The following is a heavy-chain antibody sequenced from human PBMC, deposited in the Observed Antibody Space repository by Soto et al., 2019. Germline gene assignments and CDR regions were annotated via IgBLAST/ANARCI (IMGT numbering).Heavy chain of an antibody. J-gene: IGHJ6*02. CDR1: GGTFSSYA. V-gene: IGHV1-69*13. CDR3: AGDQDVSNYHGMDV. CDR2: IIPIFGTA. Sequence: SVKVSCKASGGTFSSYAISWVRQAPGQGLEWMGGIIPIFGTANYAQKFQGRVTITADESTSTAYMELSSLRSEDTAVYYCAGDQDVSNYHGMDVWGQGTTVTVSS. D-gene: IGHD4-4*01.